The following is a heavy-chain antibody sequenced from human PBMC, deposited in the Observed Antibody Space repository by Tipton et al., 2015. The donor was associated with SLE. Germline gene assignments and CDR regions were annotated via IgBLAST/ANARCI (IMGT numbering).Heavy chain of an antibody. V-gene: IGHV4-61*01. CDR2: IYYSGTT. Sequence: TLSLTCTVSSGSVSSGSYYWSWIRQPPGKGLEWIGYIYYSGTTNFNPSLKTRVTISVDTSKNQFSLKVNSVTAADTAVYYCARDSTLVYYYGLDVWGQGITVTVAS. J-gene: IGHJ6*02. CDR3: ARDSTLVYYYGLDV. CDR1: SGSVSSGSYY. D-gene: IGHD2-8*02.